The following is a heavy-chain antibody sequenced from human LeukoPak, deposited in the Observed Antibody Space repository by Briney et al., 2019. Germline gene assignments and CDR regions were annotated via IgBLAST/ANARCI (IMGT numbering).Heavy chain of an antibody. CDR3: ARGQSISLLWFGNTWFDP. CDR2: INHSGST. Sequence: SETLSLTCAVYGGSFSGYYWSWIRQPPGKGLEWIGEINHSGSTNYNPSLKSRVTISVDTSKNQFSLKLSSVTAADTAVYYCARGQSISLLWFGNTWFDPWGQGTLVTVSS. D-gene: IGHD3-10*01. V-gene: IGHV4-34*01. J-gene: IGHJ5*02. CDR1: GGSFSGYY.